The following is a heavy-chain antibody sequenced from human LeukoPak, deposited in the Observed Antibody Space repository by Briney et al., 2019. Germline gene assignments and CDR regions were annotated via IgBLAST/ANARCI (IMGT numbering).Heavy chain of an antibody. Sequence: SETLSLTCTVSGGSISSYSWSWIRQPPGKGLEWIGRIYYSGNTNYNPSLKSRVTISVDTSKNQFSLILSSVTAADTAVYYCARWYYDILTGYRYFDYWGQGILVTVSS. CDR2: IYYSGNT. J-gene: IGHJ4*02. CDR1: GGSISSYS. CDR3: ARWYYDILTGYRYFDY. D-gene: IGHD3-9*01. V-gene: IGHV4-59*08.